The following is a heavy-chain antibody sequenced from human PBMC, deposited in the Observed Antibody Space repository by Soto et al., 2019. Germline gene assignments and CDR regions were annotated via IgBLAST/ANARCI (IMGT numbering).Heavy chain of an antibody. CDR1: VESMTTYY. D-gene: IGHD4-17*01. V-gene: IGHV4-4*07. CDR3: ARVRTPVTTHARDMDA. Sequence: SEKLPHTTTVSVESMTTYYWSGIRQPAGKRLEWIGRIDTSGNTNYNPSLKSRVTMSVDTSKKQFSLKLTSVTAVDTAVYYCARVRTPVTTHARDMDARGQGNKVT. CDR2: IDTSGNT. J-gene: IGHJ6*02.